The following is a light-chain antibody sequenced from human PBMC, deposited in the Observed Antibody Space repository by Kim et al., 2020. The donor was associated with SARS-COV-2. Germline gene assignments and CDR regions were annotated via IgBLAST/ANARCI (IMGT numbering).Light chain of an antibody. J-gene: IGLJ3*02. CDR3: NSYRTSKIWV. CDR2: EVH. CDR1: SSDVGAYNH. V-gene: IGLV2-14*01. Sequence: QSVVTQPASVSGSPGQSITISCTGTSSDVGAYNHVSWYQQYAGRAPRLMIYEVHNRPSGVSNRFSGTKSGNTASLTISGLQPEDEADYYCNSYRTSKIWVFGGGTQLTVL.